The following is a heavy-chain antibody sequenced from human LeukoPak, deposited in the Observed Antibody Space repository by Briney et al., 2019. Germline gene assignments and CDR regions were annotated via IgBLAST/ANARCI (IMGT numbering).Heavy chain of an antibody. CDR3: ARLWQWLVRGDYFDY. V-gene: IGHV3-7*01. D-gene: IGHD6-19*01. CDR2: IKQDGSEK. Sequence: PGGSLRLSCAVSGFTFSNYWMSWVRQAPGKGLEWVANIKQDGSEKYYVDSVKGRFTISRDNAKNSLYLQMNSLRAEDTAVYYCARLWQWLVRGDYFDYWGQGTLVTVSS. J-gene: IGHJ4*02. CDR1: GFTFSNYW.